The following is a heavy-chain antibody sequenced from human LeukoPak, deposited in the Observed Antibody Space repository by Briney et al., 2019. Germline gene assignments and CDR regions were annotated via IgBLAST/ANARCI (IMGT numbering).Heavy chain of an antibody. Sequence: AGSLRLSCAASGFTFSNYAMSWVRQAPGKGLEWVSGISGSGETTYYADSVKGWFTISRDNSKNTLYLQMNSLRAEDTALYYCAKGHQVTTFYDAFDIWGQGTMVTVSS. V-gene: IGHV3-23*01. J-gene: IGHJ3*02. CDR3: AKGHQVTTFYDAFDI. CDR2: ISGSGETT. D-gene: IGHD4-17*01. CDR1: GFTFSNYA.